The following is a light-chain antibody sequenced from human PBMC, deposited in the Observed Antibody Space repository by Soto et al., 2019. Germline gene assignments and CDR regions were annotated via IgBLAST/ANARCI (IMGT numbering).Light chain of an antibody. Sequence: EIVMTQSPATLSVSPGERVTLSCRASQSVGSNLAWYQQKPGQVPRLLIYGESSRATGITTTFSGSGSGAEFTLTISSRQSEDFAVYYCQQYSNWPFTFGQGTKLEIK. J-gene: IGKJ2*01. V-gene: IGKV3-15*01. CDR2: GES. CDR1: QSVGSN. CDR3: QQYSNWPFT.